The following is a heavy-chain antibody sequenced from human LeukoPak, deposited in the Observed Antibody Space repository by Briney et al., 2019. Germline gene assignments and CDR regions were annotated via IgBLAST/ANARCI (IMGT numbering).Heavy chain of an antibody. CDR3: ARDHLLFRQPPNWFDP. V-gene: IGHV1-2*02. CDR2: INPDSGGT. J-gene: IGHJ5*02. D-gene: IGHD1-14*01. CDR1: GYTFSDYY. Sequence: RASVKVSCNASGYTFSDYYMHWVRQAPGQGLEWMGWINPDSGGTKYAQKFQDRVTVTSDTAISTAYMELRRMSSDDAAVDYCARDHLLFRQPPNWFDPWGRGTLVSVSS.